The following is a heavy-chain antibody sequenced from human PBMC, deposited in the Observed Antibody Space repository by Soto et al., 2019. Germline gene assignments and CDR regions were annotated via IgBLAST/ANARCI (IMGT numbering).Heavy chain of an antibody. D-gene: IGHD3-3*01. CDR3: AKDVRSGTSCRNFDS. J-gene: IGHJ4*02. V-gene: IGHV3-23*01. CDR2: ISGSGSST. CDR1: GFTFSNYA. Sequence: EVQLLESGGGLVQPGGSLRLSCEASGFTFSNYAMGWVRQAPGKGLEWVSTISGSGSSTYYTDSVKDRVTISRDNSKNTLYLQMNTLRAEDTAIYYCAKDVRSGTSCRNFDSWGQGTLVTVSS.